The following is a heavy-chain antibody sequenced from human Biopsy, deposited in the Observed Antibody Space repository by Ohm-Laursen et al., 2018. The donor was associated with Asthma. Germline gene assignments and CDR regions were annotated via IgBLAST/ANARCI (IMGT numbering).Heavy chain of an antibody. Sequence: SQTLSLTCTVSYGSITSGGYYWTWICQHPGKGLEWIGFIYYSGSTYYNPSLKSRVSISIDTSKSQFSLKLSSVTAADTAVYYCARAQDYYDSRGYYRSFDYWGQGTLVTVSS. J-gene: IGHJ4*02. V-gene: IGHV4-31*03. CDR2: IYYSGST. CDR1: YGSITSGGYY. D-gene: IGHD3-22*01. CDR3: ARAQDYYDSRGYYRSFDY.